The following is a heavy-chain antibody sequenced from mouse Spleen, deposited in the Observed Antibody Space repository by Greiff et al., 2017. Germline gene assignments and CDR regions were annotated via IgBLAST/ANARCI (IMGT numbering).Heavy chain of an antibody. J-gene: IGHJ4*01. CDR3: ARLAGDY. Sequence: EVMLVESGGGLVKPGGSLKLSCAASGFTFSSYAMSWVRQTPEKRLEWDATISSGGSYTYYPDSVKGRFTISRDNAKNTLYLQMSSLRSEDTAMYYCARLAGDYWGQGTSVTVSS. CDR2: ISSGGSYT. V-gene: IGHV5-9-1*01. CDR1: GFTFSSYA.